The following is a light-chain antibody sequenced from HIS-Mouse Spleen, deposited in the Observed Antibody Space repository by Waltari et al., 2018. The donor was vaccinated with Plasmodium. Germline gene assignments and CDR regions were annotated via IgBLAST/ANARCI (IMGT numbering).Light chain of an antibody. Sequence: EIVMTQSPATLPVSPGERATLSCRASQSVSSNLAWYQHKPGQAPRLLIYGASTRATGIPARLSGSGSGTEFTLTISSLQSEDFAVYYCQQYNNWPPYTFGQGTKLEIK. CDR2: GAS. CDR3: QQYNNWPPYT. CDR1: QSVSSN. V-gene: IGKV3-15*01. J-gene: IGKJ2*01.